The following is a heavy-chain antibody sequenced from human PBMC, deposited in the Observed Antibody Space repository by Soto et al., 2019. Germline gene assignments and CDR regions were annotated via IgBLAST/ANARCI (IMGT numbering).Heavy chain of an antibody. CDR3: ERGAHYGDFDY. D-gene: IGHD4-17*01. Sequence: KPSETLSLTCTVSGGSISSYYWSWIRQPPGKGLEWIGYIYYSGSTNYNPSLKSRVTISVDTSKNQFSLKLSSVTAADTAVYYCERGAHYGDFDYWGQGTLVTVSS. V-gene: IGHV4-59*01. CDR1: GGSISSYY. CDR2: IYYSGST. J-gene: IGHJ4*02.